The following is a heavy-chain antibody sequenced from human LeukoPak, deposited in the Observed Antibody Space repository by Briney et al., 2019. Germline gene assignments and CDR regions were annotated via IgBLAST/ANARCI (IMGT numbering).Heavy chain of an antibody. Sequence: NPSETLSLTCTVSGGSISSYYWSWIRQPPGKGLECIGYIYYSGSTNYNPSLKSRVTISVDTSKNQFSLKLSSVTAADTAVYYCARGPSSIRFLEWPERSMDVWGQGTTVTVSS. CDR3: ARGPSSIRFLEWPERSMDV. J-gene: IGHJ6*02. V-gene: IGHV4-59*12. CDR2: IYYSGST. D-gene: IGHD3-3*01. CDR1: GGSISSYY.